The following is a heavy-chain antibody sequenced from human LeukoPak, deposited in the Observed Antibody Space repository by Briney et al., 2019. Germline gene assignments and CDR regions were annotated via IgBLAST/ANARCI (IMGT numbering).Heavy chain of an antibody. CDR2: IYYSGST. Sequence: SETLSLTCTVSGGSISSSSYYWGWIRQPPGKRLEWIGSIYYSGSTYYNPSLKSRVTISVDTSKNQFSLKLSSVTAADTAVYYCARRHSIRGSWYYYYYMDVWGKGTTVTVSS. CDR3: ARRHSIRGSWYYYYYMDV. CDR1: GGSISSSSYY. J-gene: IGHJ6*03. D-gene: IGHD3-3*02. V-gene: IGHV4-39*01.